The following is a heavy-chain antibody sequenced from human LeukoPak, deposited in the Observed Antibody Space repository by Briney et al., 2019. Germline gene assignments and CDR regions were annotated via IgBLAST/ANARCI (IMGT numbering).Heavy chain of an antibody. Sequence: WASVKLSCKASGCTFSSYAISWMRQPPGQGLEWMGRIIPIFGTAYYAQKFQGRVTITADESTSAAYMELSSLRSEDTAVYYCARERDIVATRSGAFDIWGQGTMVTVSS. V-gene: IGHV1-69*13. CDR2: IIPIFGTA. J-gene: IGHJ3*02. CDR3: ARERDIVATRSGAFDI. D-gene: IGHD5-12*01. CDR1: GCTFSSYA.